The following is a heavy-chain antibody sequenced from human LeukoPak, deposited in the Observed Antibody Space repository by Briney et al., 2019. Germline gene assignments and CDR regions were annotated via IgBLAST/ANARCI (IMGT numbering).Heavy chain of an antibody. CDR2: INPKSGDT. V-gene: IGHV1-2*02. CDR1: GYIFTDYY. J-gene: IGHJ4*02. CDR3: ARDSSGGYNSH. D-gene: IGHD5-24*01. Sequence: ASVKVSCKASGYIFTDYYIHWVRLAPGQGFEWMGWINPKSGDTHLVQKFQGRVTMTRDTSIRTAYMEMTTLTSDDTSVYFCARDSSGGYNSHWGQGTLVTVS.